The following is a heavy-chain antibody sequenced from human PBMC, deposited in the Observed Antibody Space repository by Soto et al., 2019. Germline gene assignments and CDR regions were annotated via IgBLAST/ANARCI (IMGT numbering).Heavy chain of an antibody. CDR3: ARADDYGDGDYYYYYGMDV. Sequence: GGSLRLSCAASGFTFGTYGMHWVRQAPGKGLEWVALIWSDGNNKYYGDPVKGRFTISRDNAKKSLYLQMNSLRDEGTAVYYCARADDYGDGDYYYYYGMDVWGQGTTVTVSS. CDR2: IWSDGNNK. CDR1: GFTFGTYG. J-gene: IGHJ6*02. V-gene: IGHV3-33*01. D-gene: IGHD4-17*01.